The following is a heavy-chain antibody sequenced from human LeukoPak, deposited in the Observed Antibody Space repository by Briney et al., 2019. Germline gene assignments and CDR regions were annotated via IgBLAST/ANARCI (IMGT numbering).Heavy chain of an antibody. Sequence: ASVKVSCKASGYTFTSYGISWVRQAPGQGLEWMGWISACNGSTNYAQKLQGRVTMTTATSTSTPYRERRNLRSDATAFYYSARVNSDDSGSLNWFDPWRQGTLVTVSS. D-gene: IGHD1-26*01. CDR2: ISACNGST. CDR1: GYTFTSYG. CDR3: ARVNSDDSGSLNWFDP. J-gene: IGHJ5*02. V-gene: IGHV1-18*01.